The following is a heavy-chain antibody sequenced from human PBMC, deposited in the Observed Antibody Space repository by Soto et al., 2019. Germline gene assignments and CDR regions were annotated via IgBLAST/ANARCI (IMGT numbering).Heavy chain of an antibody. Sequence: EVQLLESGGGLVQPGGSLRLSCAASGLTFSSYAMSWVRKAQGRGLGWVPAISGSGGSTYNADSVKGRFTISRDNSKNTLYLQMNSLRAEDTAVYYCAKWGVVAGFDYWGQGTLVTVSS. D-gene: IGHD2-21*01. V-gene: IGHV3-23*01. J-gene: IGHJ4*02. CDR2: ISGSGGST. CDR1: GLTFSSYA. CDR3: AKWGVVAGFDY.